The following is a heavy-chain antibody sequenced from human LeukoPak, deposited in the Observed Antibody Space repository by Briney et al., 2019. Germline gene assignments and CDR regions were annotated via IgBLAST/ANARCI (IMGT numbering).Heavy chain of an antibody. J-gene: IGHJ6*02. V-gene: IGHV4-34*01. CDR1: GGSLSAYY. D-gene: IGHD6-19*01. Sequence: SETLSLTCGVKGGSLSAYYWSWIRQPPGKGLEWIGEIHHSGTANYNPSLTGRVIISVDTSKTQFSLTLTSVTAADTAVYYCARDRYEAVAGTYQYYYYGMDVWGQGTTVTVSS. CDR2: IHHSGTA. CDR3: ARDRYEAVAGTYQYYYYGMDV.